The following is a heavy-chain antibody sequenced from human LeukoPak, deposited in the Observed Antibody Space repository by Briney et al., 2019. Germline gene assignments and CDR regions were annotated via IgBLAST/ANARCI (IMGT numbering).Heavy chain of an antibody. V-gene: IGHV3-53*01. CDR1: GFTVSTSY. CDR3: AKLPYFAYFDY. J-gene: IGHJ4*02. Sequence: GGSLRLSCAASGFTVSTSYMSWVRQAPGRGLEWVSVIYSGGSTYYADSVKGRFTISRDSSKNTLYLQMNSLRAEDTAVYHCAKLPYFAYFDYWGQGTLVSVSS. D-gene: IGHD3-9*01. CDR2: IYSGGST.